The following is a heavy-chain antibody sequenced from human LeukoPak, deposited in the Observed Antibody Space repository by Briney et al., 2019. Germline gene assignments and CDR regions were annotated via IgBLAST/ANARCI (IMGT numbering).Heavy chain of an antibody. Sequence: ASVKVSCKASGYTFTGYYMHWERQAPGQGLEWMGWINPNSGGTNYAQKFQGRVTMTRDTSISTAYMELSGLRSDDTAVYYCARAYDSSGYIPDYWGQGTLVTVSS. D-gene: IGHD3-22*01. J-gene: IGHJ4*02. V-gene: IGHV1-2*02. CDR2: INPNSGGT. CDR3: ARAYDSSGYIPDY. CDR1: GYTFTGYY.